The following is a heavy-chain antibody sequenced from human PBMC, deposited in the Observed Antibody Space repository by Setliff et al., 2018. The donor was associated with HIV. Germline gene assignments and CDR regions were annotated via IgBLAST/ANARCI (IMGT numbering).Heavy chain of an antibody. CDR1: GGSISSYY. CDR2: IYYSGST. D-gene: IGHD1-7*01. V-gene: IGHV4-59*01. Sequence: PSETLSLTCTVSGGSISSYYWSWIRQPPGKGLEWIGYIYYSGSTKCNPSLKSRVTMSVETSKNQFSLNLSSVTTADTAVYYCARGWQLELPGTYYYYMDVWGKGTTVTVSS. CDR3: ARGWQLELPGTYYYYMDV. J-gene: IGHJ6*03.